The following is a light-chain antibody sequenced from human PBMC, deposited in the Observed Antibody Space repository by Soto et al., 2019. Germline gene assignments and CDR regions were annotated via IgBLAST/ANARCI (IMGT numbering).Light chain of an antibody. CDR2: DVS. V-gene: IGLV2-14*01. CDR3: NSYTSSSTRHYV. Sequence: SALTQPAPVSGSPGQSITISCTGTRSDVGGYNYVSWYQQHPGKAPKLMIYDVSNRPSGVSNRFSGSKSGNTASLTISGLQAEDEADYYCNSYTSSSTRHYVVGTGTKVTVL. CDR1: RSDVGGYNY. J-gene: IGLJ1*01.